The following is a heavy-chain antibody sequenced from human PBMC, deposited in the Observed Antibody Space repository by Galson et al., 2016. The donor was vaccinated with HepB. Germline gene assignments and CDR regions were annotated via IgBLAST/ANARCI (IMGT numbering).Heavy chain of an antibody. CDR3: TRHLERTTIRPDV. Sequence: SLRLSCAASGFTFSGSAMHWVRQASGKGLEWVGRIRSKTNNYATADAASVRGRITISRDDSKNTAYLQMDSLETEDTAVYYCTRHLERTTIRPDVWGKGTTVTVSS. CDR1: GFTFSGSA. V-gene: IGHV3-73*01. D-gene: IGHD5-12*01. CDR2: IRSKTNNYAT. J-gene: IGHJ6*04.